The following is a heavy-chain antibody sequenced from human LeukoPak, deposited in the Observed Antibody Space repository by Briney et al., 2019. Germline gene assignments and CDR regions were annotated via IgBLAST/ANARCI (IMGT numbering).Heavy chain of an antibody. CDR2: IYPNSGGT. J-gene: IGHJ4*02. CDR3: ARRPQYWPGGACYD. V-gene: IGHV1-2*02. D-gene: IGHD2-8*02. Sequence: ASVQVSCKASGNTFTGYYMHWVRQAPGQGLEWMGCIYPNSGGTNYAQKFQGRVTMFRDTSISSDYMELSRLRSHDADVYYCARRPQYWPGGACYDWGQGTLVTVSS. CDR1: GNTFTGYY.